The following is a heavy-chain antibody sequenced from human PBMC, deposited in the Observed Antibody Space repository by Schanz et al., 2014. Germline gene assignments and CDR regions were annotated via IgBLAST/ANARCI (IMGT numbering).Heavy chain of an antibody. V-gene: IGHV1-69*02. D-gene: IGHD4-17*01. CDR1: GDTFRSYT. Sequence: QVQLVQSGAEVKKPGSSVKVSCKASGDTFRSYTINWVRHAPGQGLEWMGRVMPLLGRANYAQKFQGRVTITADKSTSSTNMELSSLRSDDTAVYYCARTFGDPSGFDFWGPGTLXTVSS. J-gene: IGHJ4*02. CDR3: ARTFGDPSGFDF. CDR2: VMPLLGRA.